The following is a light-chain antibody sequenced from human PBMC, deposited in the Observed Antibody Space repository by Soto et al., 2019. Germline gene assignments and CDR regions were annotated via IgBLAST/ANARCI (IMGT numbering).Light chain of an antibody. V-gene: IGLV2-14*03. CDR3: TSFTSSSTWV. CDR1: SSDVGGYNY. Sequence: QSALTQPASVSGSPGQSITISFTGTSSDVGGYNYVSWFQQHSGKAPKLKIYEVSNRPSGVSNRFSGSKSGYTASLTISELHAEDEADYYCTSFTSSSTWVFGGGTKVTVL. J-gene: IGLJ3*02. CDR2: EVS.